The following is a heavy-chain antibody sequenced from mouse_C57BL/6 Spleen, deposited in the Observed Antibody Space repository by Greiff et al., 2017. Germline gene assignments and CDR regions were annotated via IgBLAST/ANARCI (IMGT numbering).Heavy chain of an antibody. D-gene: IGHD2-4*01. CDR2: ISSGRSTI. Sequence: DVLLVESGGGLVKPGGSLKLSCAASGFTFSDYGMHWVRQAPEKGLEWVAYISSGRSTIYYADTVKGRFTISRDNAKHTLFLQMTSLRSEDTAMYYCARSYDYDDAMDYWGQGTSVTVSS. CDR1: GFTFSDYG. V-gene: IGHV5-17*01. J-gene: IGHJ4*01. CDR3: ARSYDYDDAMDY.